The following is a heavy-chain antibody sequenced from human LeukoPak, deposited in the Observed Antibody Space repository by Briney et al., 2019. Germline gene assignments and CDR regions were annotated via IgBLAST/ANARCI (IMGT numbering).Heavy chain of an antibody. V-gene: IGHV4-59*08. Sequence: SETLSLTCTVSGGSISSYYWSWIRQPPGKGLEWIGYIYYSGSTSYNPSLKSRVTISVDTSKNQFSLKLSSVTAADTAVYYCASGGNYYDSSGYRYWGQGTLVTVSS. CDR3: ASGGNYYDSSGYRY. CDR1: GGSISSYY. CDR2: IYYSGST. D-gene: IGHD3-22*01. J-gene: IGHJ4*02.